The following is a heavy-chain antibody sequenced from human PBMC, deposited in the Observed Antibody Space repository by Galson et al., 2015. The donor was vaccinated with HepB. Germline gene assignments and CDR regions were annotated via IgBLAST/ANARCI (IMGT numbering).Heavy chain of an antibody. CDR3: AREESGYPPQGAWFDP. CDR1: RYTFTKYF. J-gene: IGHJ5*02. D-gene: IGHD5-12*01. Sequence: SVKVSCKASRYTFTKYFTQWVRQAPGQGLEWMGWINPNSGGTNYAQKFQGWVTMTRDTSISTAYMELSRLRSDDTAVYYWAREESGYPPQGAWFDPWGQGTLVTVSS. CDR2: INPNSGGT. V-gene: IGHV1-2*04.